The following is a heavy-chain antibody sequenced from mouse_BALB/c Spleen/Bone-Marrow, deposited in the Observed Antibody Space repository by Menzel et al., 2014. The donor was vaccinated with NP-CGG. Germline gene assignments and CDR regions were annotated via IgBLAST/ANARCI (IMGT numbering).Heavy chain of an antibody. J-gene: IGHJ3*01. CDR3: ARDWLLPFAY. V-gene: IGHV1-54*01. CDR2: INPGSNNY. CDR1: GYAFTNYL. Sequence: QVQLQQSGAELVRPGTSVKVSCKASGYAFTNYLIEWVKQRPGKGLEWIGMINPGSNNYNSNEKLKGQATMTADKSSRTAYIQLSSLTSDDSAVYFWARDWLLPFAYWGQGTPVTVS. D-gene: IGHD2-3*01.